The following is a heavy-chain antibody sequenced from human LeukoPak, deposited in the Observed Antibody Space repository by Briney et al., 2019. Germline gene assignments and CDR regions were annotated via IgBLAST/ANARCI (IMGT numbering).Heavy chain of an antibody. J-gene: IGHJ4*02. CDR1: GGTFSSYA. CDR2: IIPMLGIS. D-gene: IGHD5-24*01. Sequence: ASVKVSCKASGGTFSSYAVSWVRQAPGQGLEWMGRIIPMLGISTYAQKFQGRVTLNADKSANTAYMDLSSLRFEDTAVYYCARESATDGRRDFDYWGQGTLVTVSS. V-gene: IGHV1-69*04. CDR3: ARESATDGRRDFDY.